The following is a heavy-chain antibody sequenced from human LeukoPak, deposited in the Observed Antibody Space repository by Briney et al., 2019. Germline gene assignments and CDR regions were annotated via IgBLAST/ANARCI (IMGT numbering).Heavy chain of an antibody. CDR2: ISAYNGNT. J-gene: IGHJ3*02. D-gene: IGHD3-22*01. CDR1: GYTFTSYG. V-gene: IGHV1-18*01. Sequence: RASVKVSCKASGYTFTSYGISWVRQAPGQGLEWMGWISAYNGNTNCAQKLQGRVTMTTDTSTSTAYMELRSLRSDDTAVYYCAREGDSSGYPDAFDIWGQGTMVTVSS. CDR3: AREGDSSGYPDAFDI.